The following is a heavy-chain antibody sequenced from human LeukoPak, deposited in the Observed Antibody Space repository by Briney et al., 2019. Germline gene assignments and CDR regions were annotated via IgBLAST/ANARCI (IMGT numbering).Heavy chain of an antibody. D-gene: IGHD3-16*01. J-gene: IGHJ4*02. CDR2: IYHSGST. V-gene: IGHV4-59*12. Sequence: SETLSLTCTVSVGSISSSYWSWIRQPPGKGLEWIGFIYHSGSTYYNPSLKSRVTISVDRSKNQFSLKLSSVTAADTAVYYCARGGELWYFDYWGQGTLVTVSS. CDR3: ARGGELWYFDY. CDR1: VGSISSSY.